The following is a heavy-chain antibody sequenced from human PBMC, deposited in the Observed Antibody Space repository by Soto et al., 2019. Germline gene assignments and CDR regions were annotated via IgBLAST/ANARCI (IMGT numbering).Heavy chain of an antibody. CDR3: AYRFYAGWLTGSYYDY. V-gene: IGHV2-5*02. J-gene: IGHJ4*02. CDR1: GFSLSTSGAG. CDR2: VYCDDES. D-gene: IGHD7-27*01. Sequence: SGPTLVNPTQTLTLTCTFSGFSLSTSGAGVGWIRQPPPKALEWLSVVYCDDESRYSRSLKRRLTISKDTSKNQVVLKMNNMDPVETATYYRAYRFYAGWLTGSYYDYWGPGTLVT.